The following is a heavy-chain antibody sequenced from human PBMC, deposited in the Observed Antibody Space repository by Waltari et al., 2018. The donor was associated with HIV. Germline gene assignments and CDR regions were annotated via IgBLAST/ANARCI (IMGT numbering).Heavy chain of an antibody. D-gene: IGHD5-18*01. CDR2: IYYSGST. CDR3: ARGDTRVDWFDP. J-gene: IGHJ5*02. Sequence: QVQLQESGPGLVKPSETLSLTCTVSGGSISSYYWSWIRQPPGKGLEWIGYIYYSGSTNYNPSLKSRVTISVDTSKNQFSLKLSSVTAADTAVYYCARGDTRVDWFDPWGQGTLVTVSS. CDR1: GGSISSYY. V-gene: IGHV4-59*01.